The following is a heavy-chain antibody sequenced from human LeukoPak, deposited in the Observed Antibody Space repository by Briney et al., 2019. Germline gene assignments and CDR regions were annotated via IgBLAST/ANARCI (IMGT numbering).Heavy chain of an antibody. Sequence: GGSLRLSCAASGFTFSNYAMTWVRQTPGKGLEWISAVDPSGVGTYYADSVKGRFTISRDNSKNTFYLQMNSLRVEDTAIYYCAKNGGPGTPFYDSWGQGALVTVSS. CDR2: VDPSGVGT. J-gene: IGHJ4*02. CDR1: GFTFSNYA. V-gene: IGHV3-23*01. CDR3: AKNGGPGTPFYDS. D-gene: IGHD2/OR15-2a*01.